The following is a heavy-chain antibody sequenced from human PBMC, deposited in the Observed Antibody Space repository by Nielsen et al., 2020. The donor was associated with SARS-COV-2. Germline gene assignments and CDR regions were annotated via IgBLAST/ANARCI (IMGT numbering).Heavy chain of an antibody. CDR1: GFTFRSYE. J-gene: IGHJ3*02. CDR3: ARDPGVGVGEDGFDI. V-gene: IGHV3-48*03. CDR2: ISNGGSTI. Sequence: GGSLRLSCAASGFTFRSYEMNWVRQAPGMGLEWVSYISNGGSTISYADSVKGRFTISRDNAQNSLYLQMNSLRVEDTGVYYCARDPGVGVGEDGFDIWGQGTMVTVSS. D-gene: IGHD2-2*01.